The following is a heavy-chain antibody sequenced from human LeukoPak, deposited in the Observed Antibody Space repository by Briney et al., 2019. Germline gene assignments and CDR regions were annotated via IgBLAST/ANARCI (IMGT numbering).Heavy chain of an antibody. V-gene: IGHV3-23*01. Sequence: GGSLRLSCAASGFTFSSYAMSWVRQAPGKGLEWVSAISGSGGSTYYADSVKGRFTISRDNSKNTLYLQVNSLRAEDTAVYYCAKTAYGDYVRAWFDPWGQGTLVTVSS. CDR3: AKTAYGDYVRAWFDP. CDR1: GFTFSSYA. CDR2: ISGSGGST. J-gene: IGHJ5*02. D-gene: IGHD4-17*01.